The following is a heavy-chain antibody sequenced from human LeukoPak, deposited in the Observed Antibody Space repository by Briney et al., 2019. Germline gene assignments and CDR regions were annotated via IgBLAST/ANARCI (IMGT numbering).Heavy chain of an antibody. CDR3: ARDRDSSGYYSG. V-gene: IGHV4-31*03. Sequence: SQTLSLTCTVSGGSISSGGYYWGWLRQPPGKGLEWIGYIYYSGSTYYNPSLKSRVTISVDTSKNQFSLKLSSVTAADTAVYYCARDRDSSGYYSGWGQGTLVTVSS. D-gene: IGHD3-22*01. CDR1: GGSISSGGYY. J-gene: IGHJ4*02. CDR2: IYYSGST.